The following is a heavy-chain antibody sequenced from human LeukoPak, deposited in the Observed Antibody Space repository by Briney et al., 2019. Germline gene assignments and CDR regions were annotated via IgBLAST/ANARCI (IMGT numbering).Heavy chain of an antibody. V-gene: IGHV4-30-4*08. Sequence: SETLSLTCTVSGGSISSGDYYWSWIRQPRGKGLEWIGYIYYSGSTYYNPSLKSRVTISVDTSKNQFSLKLSSVTAADTAVYYCARALTLGDDAFDIWGQGTMVTVSS. D-gene: IGHD3-10*01. J-gene: IGHJ3*02. CDR1: GGSISSGDYY. CDR3: ARALTLGDDAFDI. CDR2: IYYSGST.